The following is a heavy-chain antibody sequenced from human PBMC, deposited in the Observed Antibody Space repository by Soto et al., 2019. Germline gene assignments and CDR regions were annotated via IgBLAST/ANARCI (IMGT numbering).Heavy chain of an antibody. V-gene: IGHV1-8*01. Sequence: QVQLVQSGAEVKKPGASVKVSCKASGYTFTSYDINWVRQATGQGFEYLGWMNPNSGNTGYVKKFQGRVTMTRDTPMSTPYMELSSLRSEDTAVYHPARGIEYRDPSSRFDPWGPGTLATVSS. D-gene: IGHD4-17*01. J-gene: IGHJ5*02. CDR3: ARGIEYRDPSSRFDP. CDR1: GYTFTSYD. CDR2: MNPNSGNT.